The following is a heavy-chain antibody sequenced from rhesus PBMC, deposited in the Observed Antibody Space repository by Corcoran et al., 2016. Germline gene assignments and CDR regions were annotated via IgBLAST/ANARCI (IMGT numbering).Heavy chain of an antibody. D-gene: IGHD1-44*01. J-gene: IGHJ4*01. CDR2: INGNSGST. V-gene: IGHV4-80*01. CDR3: ARELGTTRVNGWVDY. Sequence: QVQLQESGPGLVKPSETLSLTCPVSGSSLRSNWWSWIRQPPGQGLEWIGEINGNSGSTNYNPSLKSRVTISKDASKNQFSLKLSSVTAADTAVYYCARELGTTRVNGWVDYWGQGVLVTVSS. CDR1: GSSLRSNW.